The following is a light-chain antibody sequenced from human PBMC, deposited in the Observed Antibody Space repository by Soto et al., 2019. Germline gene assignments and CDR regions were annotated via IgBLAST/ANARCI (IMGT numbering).Light chain of an antibody. Sequence: QSALTQPASVSGSPGQSITISCTGTSSDVGSYNLVSWYQQHPGKAPTLMIYEGFERPSGVSNRFFGSKSGITASLTISGLHAEDEADYYCCSYAGSSTVVFGGGTKLTVL. CDR2: EGF. CDR1: SSDVGSYNL. J-gene: IGLJ2*01. V-gene: IGLV2-23*01. CDR3: CSYAGSSTVV.